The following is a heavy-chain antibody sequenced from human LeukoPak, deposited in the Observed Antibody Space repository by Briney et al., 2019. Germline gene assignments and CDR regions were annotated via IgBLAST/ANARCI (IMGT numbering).Heavy chain of an antibody. J-gene: IGHJ4*02. D-gene: IGHD6-6*01. CDR3: ARVKDIAARPRGLWHQVVESSSPLFEY. Sequence: QPGGSLRLSCAASGFTVSSNYMSWVRQAPGKGLEWVSVIYSGGSTYYADSVKGRFTISRDNSKNTLYLQMNSLRAEDTAVYYCARVKDIAARPRGLWHQVVESSSPLFEYWGQGTLVTVSS. CDR2: IYSGGST. CDR1: GFTVSSNY. V-gene: IGHV3-66*01.